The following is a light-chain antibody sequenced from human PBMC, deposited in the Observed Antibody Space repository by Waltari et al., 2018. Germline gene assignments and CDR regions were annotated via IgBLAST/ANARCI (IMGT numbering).Light chain of an antibody. CDR1: QSLNSNY. J-gene: IGKJ2*01. CDR2: GAS. Sequence: EIVLPQSPGTLSLSPGERATLSCRASQSLNSNYLVWYQQKPGQAPRLLIYGASTRATGIPDRFSGSGSGTDFALTITRVEPEDFAVYYCQQFGRSPPYTFGQGTLLEIK. V-gene: IGKV3-20*01. CDR3: QQFGRSPPYT.